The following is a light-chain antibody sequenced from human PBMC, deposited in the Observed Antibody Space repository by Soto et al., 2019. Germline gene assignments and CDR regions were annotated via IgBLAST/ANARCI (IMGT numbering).Light chain of an antibody. CDR2: AVT. CDR3: SSYAGSYAWI. Sequence: QSALAQPRSVSGSPGQSVTVSCTGTSRDVAVYSYVAWFQQHPGHAPHLLIHAVTNLPSGVPDRFSGSKSGNTAALTISGLQAEDEAEYFCSSYAGSYAWIFGSGTKVTV. J-gene: IGLJ1*01. V-gene: IGLV2-11*01. CDR1: SRDVAVYSY.